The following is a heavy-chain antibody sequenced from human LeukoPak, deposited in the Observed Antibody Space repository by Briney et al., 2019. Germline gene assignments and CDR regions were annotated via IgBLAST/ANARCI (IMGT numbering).Heavy chain of an antibody. V-gene: IGHV3-30*18. CDR2: ISYDGSDK. J-gene: IGHJ4*02. CDR1: GFTFSRFG. D-gene: IGHD5-12*01. Sequence: GGSLSLSCAASGFTFSRFGVNWVRQAPGKGREWVAVISYDGSDKFYADCVKGRSTISRGNSKNTLSLQIDSLRAEATAVYCCAKGVKFSWPCYFDYWGQGILVTVSS. CDR3: AKGVKFSWPCYFDY.